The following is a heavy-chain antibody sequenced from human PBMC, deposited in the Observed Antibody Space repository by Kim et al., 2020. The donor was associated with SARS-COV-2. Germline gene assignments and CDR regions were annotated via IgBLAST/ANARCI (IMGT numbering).Heavy chain of an antibody. CDR2: INPNSGGT. D-gene: IGHD6-19*01. Sequence: ASVKVSCKASGYTFTGYYMHWVRQAPGQGLEWMGWINPNSGGTNYAQKFQGRVTMTRDTSISTAYMELSRLRSDDTAVYYCARDGEIAVAGVGGGPNWGQGTLVTVSS. CDR3: ARDGEIAVAGVGGGPN. V-gene: IGHV1-2*02. CDR1: GYTFTGYY. J-gene: IGHJ4*02.